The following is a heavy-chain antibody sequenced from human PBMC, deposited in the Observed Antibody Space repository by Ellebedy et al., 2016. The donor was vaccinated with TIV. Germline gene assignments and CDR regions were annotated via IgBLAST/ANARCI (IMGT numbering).Heavy chain of an antibody. CDR1: GFTFSSYD. V-gene: IGHV3-13*01. CDR3: ARDLRYFDWLLSGYYYYGMDV. Sequence: GESLKISCAASGFTFSSYDMHWVRQATGKGLEWVSAIGTAGDTYYPGSVKGRFTISRENAKHSLYLQMNSLRAGDTAVYYCARDLRYFDWLLSGYYYYGMDVWGQGTTVTVSS. CDR2: IGTAGDT. J-gene: IGHJ6*02. D-gene: IGHD3-9*01.